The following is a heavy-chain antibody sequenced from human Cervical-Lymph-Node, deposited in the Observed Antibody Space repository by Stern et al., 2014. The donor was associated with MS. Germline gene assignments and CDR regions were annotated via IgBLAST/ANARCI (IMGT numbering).Heavy chain of an antibody. D-gene: IGHD6-13*01. CDR1: GGSISSYY. CDR3: ARGYSSSWYWFDS. V-gene: IGHV4-59*01. Sequence: QVQLVQSGPGLVKPSETLSLTCTVSGGSISSYYWSWIRQPPGKGLEWIGYIYYSGSTNYNPSLKSRVTISVDTSKNRFSLKLSSVTAADTAVYFCARGYSSSWYWFDSWGQGTQVTVSS. J-gene: IGHJ5*01. CDR2: IYYSGST.